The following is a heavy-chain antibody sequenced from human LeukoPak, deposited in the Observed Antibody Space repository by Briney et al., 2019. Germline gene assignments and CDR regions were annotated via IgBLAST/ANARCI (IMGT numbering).Heavy chain of an antibody. V-gene: IGHV1-2*06. J-gene: IGHJ4*02. CDR3: ARVGYYESSGYYEY. CDR1: GYTFTDYY. Sequence: GASVKVSCKASGYTFTDYYMHWVRQAPGQGLEWMGRISPNSGGTNYAQKFQGRVTMTRDTSISTVYMELSRLRSDDTAVYYCARVGYYESSGYYEYWGQGTLVTVSS. D-gene: IGHD3-22*01. CDR2: ISPNSGGT.